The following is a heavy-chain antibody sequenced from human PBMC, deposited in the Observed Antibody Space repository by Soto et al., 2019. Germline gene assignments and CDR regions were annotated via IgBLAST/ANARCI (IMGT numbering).Heavy chain of an antibody. CDR3: ARAGSYSEPTGS. D-gene: IGHD1-26*01. J-gene: IGHJ5*02. CDR2: IIPIFGTA. Sequence: QVQLVQSGAEVKKPGSSVKVSCKASGGTFSSYAISWVRQAPGQGLEWMGGIIPIFGTANYAQKFQGRVTIPADESPSTAYMELRSLRSEDTAVYYCARAGSYSEPTGSWGQGTLVTVSS. V-gene: IGHV1-69*12. CDR1: GGTFSSYA.